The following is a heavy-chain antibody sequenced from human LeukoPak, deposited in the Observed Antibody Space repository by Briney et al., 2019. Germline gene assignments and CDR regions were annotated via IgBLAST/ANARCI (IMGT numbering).Heavy chain of an antibody. CDR1: GGSISTYY. V-gene: IGHV4-59*08. Sequence: MSSETLSLTCTVSGGSISTYYWSWIRQSPGKGLEWIGYIYYSGSTNYNPSLKSRVTISLDTSKPQFSLKLSSVTAADTAVHYCARPMVRGSPDAFDIWGQGTMVTVSS. D-gene: IGHD3-10*01. CDR2: IYYSGST. J-gene: IGHJ3*02. CDR3: ARPMVRGSPDAFDI.